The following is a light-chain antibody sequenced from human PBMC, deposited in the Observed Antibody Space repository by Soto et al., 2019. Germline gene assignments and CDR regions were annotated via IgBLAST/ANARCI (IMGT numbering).Light chain of an antibody. V-gene: IGKV3-15*01. CDR2: GAS. CDR3: QQYTNWPPLFT. J-gene: IGKJ3*01. CDR1: QSVSSN. Sequence: EIVMTQSPATLSVSPGERATLSCRASQSVSSNLAWYQQKPGQAPRLLIYGASTRATGIPARFSGSGSGTEFTLTISSLQSEDFAVYYCQQYTNWPPLFTFGPGTKVDIK.